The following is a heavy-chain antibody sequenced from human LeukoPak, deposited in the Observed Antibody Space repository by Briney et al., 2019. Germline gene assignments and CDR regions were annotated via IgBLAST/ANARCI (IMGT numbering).Heavy chain of an antibody. CDR2: ISSSSSSDK. J-gene: IGHJ4*02. Sequence: GGSLRLSCAASGFTCSSYSMNWVRQAPGKGREWVSFISSSSSSDKHYADSAKGRFTVSRDNAKNSLYLQMDSLRAEDTAVYYCARGSGWLTDYWGQGTLVTVSS. CDR3: ARGSGWLTDY. D-gene: IGHD6-19*01. V-gene: IGHV3-21*01. CDR1: GFTCSSYS.